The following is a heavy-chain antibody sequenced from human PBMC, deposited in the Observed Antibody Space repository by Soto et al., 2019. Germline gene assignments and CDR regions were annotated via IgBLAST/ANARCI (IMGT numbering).Heavy chain of an antibody. D-gene: IGHD3-10*01. Sequence: EVQLLESGGGLVQPGGSLRLSCAASGFTFSSYAMSWVRQAPGKGLEWVSAISGSGGSTYYADSVKGRFTISRDNSKNTLYRQMNSLRAEDTAVYYCAKGALGYYGSGSYKLGTDHWYFDLWGRGTLVTVSS. CDR2: ISGSGGST. J-gene: IGHJ2*01. V-gene: IGHV3-23*01. CDR3: AKGALGYYGSGSYKLGTDHWYFDL. CDR1: GFTFSSYA.